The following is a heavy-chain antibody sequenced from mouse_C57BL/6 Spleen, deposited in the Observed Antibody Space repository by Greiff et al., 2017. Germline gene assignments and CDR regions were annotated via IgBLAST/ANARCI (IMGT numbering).Heavy chain of an antibody. V-gene: IGHV1-69*01. CDR1: GYTFTSYW. D-gene: IGHD2-1*01. CDR2: IDPSDSYT. J-gene: IGHJ4*01. Sequence: QVQLQQPGAELVMPGASVKLSCKASGYTFTSYWMHWVKQRPGQGLEWIGEIDPSDSYTNYNQKFKGKSTLTVDKSPSTAYMQLSSLTSEDSAVYYCARSGGNYLSAMDYWGQGTSVTVSS. CDR3: ARSGGNYLSAMDY.